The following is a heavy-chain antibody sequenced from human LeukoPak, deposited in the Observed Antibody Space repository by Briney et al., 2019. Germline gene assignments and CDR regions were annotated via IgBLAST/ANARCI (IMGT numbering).Heavy chain of an antibody. CDR3: LAGGVSGSCHPKFQH. V-gene: IGHV3-30*04. J-gene: IGHJ1*01. D-gene: IGHD3-10*01. CDR2: ISADGSNK. CDR1: GFTFSSYG. Sequence: GGSLRLSCAASGFTFSSYGFHWVRQAPGKGLEWVSVISADGSNKYYADSVKGRFTISRDNSKNTLFLQMSSLRTEDTAFYYCLAGGVSGSCHPKFQHWGQGTLVSVSS.